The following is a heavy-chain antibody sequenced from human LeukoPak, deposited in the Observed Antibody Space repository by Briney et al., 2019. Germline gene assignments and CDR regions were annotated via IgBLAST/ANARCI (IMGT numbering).Heavy chain of an antibody. D-gene: IGHD6-19*01. J-gene: IGHJ4*02. CDR1: GYTFTSYY. CDR3: ARVWYSSGWYDY. Sequence: ASVKVSCKASGYTFTSYYMHWVRQAPGQGLEWMGWINPNSGGTNYAQKFQGRVTMTRDTSISTAYMELSRLRSDDTAVYYCARVWYSSGWYDYWGQGTLVTVSS. CDR2: INPNSGGT. V-gene: IGHV1-2*02.